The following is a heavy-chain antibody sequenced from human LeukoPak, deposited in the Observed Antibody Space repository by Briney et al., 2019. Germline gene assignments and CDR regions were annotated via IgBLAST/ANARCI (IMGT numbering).Heavy chain of an antibody. J-gene: IGHJ6*02. CDR1: GFAVSHNY. V-gene: IGHV3-66*01. D-gene: IGHD3-16*01. Sequence: GGFLRLSCAIAGFAVSHNYMSWVRRAPGKGLEWLSIIYSDGSTYYADSVKDRITISRDISKNTVNLQINSLRVDDTAVYYCARSEAGEDPMDVWGQGTAVTVSS. CDR2: IYSDGST. CDR3: ARSEAGEDPMDV.